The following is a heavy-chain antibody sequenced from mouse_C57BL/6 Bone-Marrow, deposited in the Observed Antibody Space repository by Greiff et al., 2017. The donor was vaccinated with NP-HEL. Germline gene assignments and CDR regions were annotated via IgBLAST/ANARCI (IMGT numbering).Heavy chain of an antibody. CDR1: GYTFTSYW. V-gene: IGHV1-5*01. J-gene: IGHJ2*01. CDR2: IYPGNSDT. CDR3: TRPLPYGTPFDY. D-gene: IGHD1-1*01. Sequence: VQLQQSGTVLARPGASVKMSCKTSGYTFTSYWMHWVKQRPGQGLEWIGAIYPGNSDTSYNQKFKGKAKLTAVTSASTAYMELSSLTNEDSAVYYCTRPLPYGTPFDYWGQGTTLTVSS.